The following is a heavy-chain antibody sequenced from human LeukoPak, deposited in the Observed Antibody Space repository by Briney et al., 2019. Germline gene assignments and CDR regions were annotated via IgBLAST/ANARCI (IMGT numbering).Heavy chain of an antibody. CDR1: GFILSNYV. CDR2: IWYDGSKK. J-gene: IGHJ6*02. V-gene: IGHV3-33*01. Sequence: GGSLRLSCAASGFILSNYVMHWVRQAPGKGLEWVAFIWYDGSKKDYADSVKGRFTISRDNSKNTLYLQMNSLRAEDTAVYYCARDRVGMDVWGQGTTVTVSS. CDR3: ARDRVGMDV.